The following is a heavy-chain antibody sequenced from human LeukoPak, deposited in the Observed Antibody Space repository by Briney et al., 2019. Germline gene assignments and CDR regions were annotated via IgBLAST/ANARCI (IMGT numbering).Heavy chain of an antibody. CDR1: GGSISSYY. CDR2: IYYSGST. J-gene: IGHJ6*02. D-gene: IGHD2-2*01. CDR3: ARHQLGSSLPYGMDV. Sequence: KPSETLSLTCTVSGGSISSYYWSWIRQPPGKGLEWIGYIYYSGSTNYNPSLKSRVTISVDTSKNQFSLKLSSVTAADTAVYYWARHQLGSSLPYGMDVWGQGTTVTVSS. V-gene: IGHV4-59*08.